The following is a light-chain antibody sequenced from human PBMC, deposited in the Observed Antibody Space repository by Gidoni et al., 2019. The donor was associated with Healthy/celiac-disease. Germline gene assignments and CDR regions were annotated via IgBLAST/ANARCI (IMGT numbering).Light chain of an antibody. J-gene: IGLJ2*01. CDR1: KLGDKY. Sequence: SYELPHPPSASVSPGQTASIPCSGAKLGDKYACWYQQKPGQSPVLVIYQDSKRPSGIPERFSGSNSGSTATLTISGTQAMDEADYYCQAWDSSTVVFGGGTKLTVL. CDR3: QAWDSSTVV. CDR2: QDS. V-gene: IGLV3-1*01.